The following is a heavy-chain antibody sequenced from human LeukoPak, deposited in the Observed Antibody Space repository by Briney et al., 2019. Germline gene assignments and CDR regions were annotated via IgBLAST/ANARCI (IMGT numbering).Heavy chain of an antibody. D-gene: IGHD3-9*01. V-gene: IGHV4-39*01. CDR1: GGSISSTSYY. CDR3: ARLKYTYYDIWTGYPGYFDY. Sequence: PSETLSLTCTVSGGSISSTSYYWGWIRQPPGKGLEWIGNIYYTGSTNYNPSLKSRVTISVDTSKNQFSLKLSSVTAADTAVYYCARLKYTYYDIWTGYPGYFDYWGQGTLVTVSS. CDR2: IYYTGST. J-gene: IGHJ4*02.